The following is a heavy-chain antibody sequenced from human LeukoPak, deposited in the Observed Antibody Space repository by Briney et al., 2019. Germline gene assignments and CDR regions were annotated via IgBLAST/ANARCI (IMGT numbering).Heavy chain of an antibody. CDR3: ARGLARNKYSSRGYGDV. J-gene: IGHJ6*04. Sequence: SETLSLTCTVSGGSFSSSSYYWGWIRQPPGKGLEWIGSIYYRGNTYYNPSLKSRVTISVDTSKNQFSLKLSSVTAADTAVYYCARGLARNKYSSRGYGDVWGKGTTVTVSS. CDR2: IYYRGNT. V-gene: IGHV4-39*07. CDR1: GGSFSSSSYY. D-gene: IGHD6-13*01.